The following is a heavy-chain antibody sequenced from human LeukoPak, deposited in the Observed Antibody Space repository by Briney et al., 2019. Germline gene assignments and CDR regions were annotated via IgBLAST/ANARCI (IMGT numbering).Heavy chain of an antibody. Sequence: SETLSLTCTVSGGSITSHSWSWIRQPPGKGLEWIGYIFYSGHTNYNPSLRSRVTISVDTSKTQFSLRLTSVTAADTAVYFCERDTDRLSSPGSWFDPWGQGTLVTVSS. V-gene: IGHV4-59*11. J-gene: IGHJ5*02. CDR3: ERDTDRLSSPGSWFDP. CDR2: IFYSGHT. CDR1: GGSITSHS. D-gene: IGHD4/OR15-4a*01.